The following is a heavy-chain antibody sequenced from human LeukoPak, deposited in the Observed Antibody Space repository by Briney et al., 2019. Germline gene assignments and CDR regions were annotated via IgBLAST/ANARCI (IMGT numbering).Heavy chain of an antibody. CDR1: GFTFSSYG. V-gene: IGHV3-30*18. D-gene: IGHD3-10*01. CDR3: AKDLKGVRGVYYYYGMDV. J-gene: IGHJ6*04. Sequence: GGSLRLSCAASGFTFSSYGMQWVRQAPGKGLEWVAVISYDGSNKYYADSVKGRFTISRDNSKNTLYLQMNSLRAEDTAVYYCAKDLKGVRGVYYYYGMDVWGKGTTVTVSS. CDR2: ISYDGSNK.